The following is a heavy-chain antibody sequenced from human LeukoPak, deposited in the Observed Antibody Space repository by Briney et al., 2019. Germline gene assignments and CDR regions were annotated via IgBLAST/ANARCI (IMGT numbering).Heavy chain of an antibody. Sequence: PGGSLRLSCAASGFTFSDYYMSWIRHAPGKGLELVSYISSSGSTIYYADSVKGRFTISRDNAKNSLYLQMNSLRAEDTAVYYCARDLSVAGGSKAYYYGMDVWGRGTTVTVSS. J-gene: IGHJ6*02. CDR3: ARDLSVAGGSKAYYYGMDV. D-gene: IGHD6-19*01. CDR1: GFTFSDYY. CDR2: ISSSGSTI. V-gene: IGHV3-11*01.